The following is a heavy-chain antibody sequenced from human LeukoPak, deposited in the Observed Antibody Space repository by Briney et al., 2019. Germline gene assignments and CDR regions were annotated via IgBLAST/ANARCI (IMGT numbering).Heavy chain of an antibody. CDR2: ISSSGSTI. V-gene: IGHV3-48*03. Sequence: GGSLRLSCAASGFTFSSYEMNWVRQAPGKGLEWVSYISSSGSTIYYADSVKGRFTISRDNAKNSPYLQMNSLRAEDTAVYYCARASGSYLNYWGQGTLVTVSS. J-gene: IGHJ4*02. CDR3: ARASGSYLNY. CDR1: GFTFSSYE. D-gene: IGHD1-26*01.